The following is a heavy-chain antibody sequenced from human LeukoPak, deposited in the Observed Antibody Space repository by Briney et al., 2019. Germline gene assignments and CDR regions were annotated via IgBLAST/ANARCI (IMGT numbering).Heavy chain of an antibody. CDR3: AATIVVVPAAGWAAYYYYYGMDV. Sequence: VKVSCKASGGTFSSYAISWVRQAPGQGREWMGGIIPIFGTANYAQKFQGRVTITADDSTSTAYMELSSLRSEDTAVYYCAATIVVVPAAGWAAYYYYYGMDVWGKGTTVTVSS. D-gene: IGHD2-2*01. CDR1: GGTFSSYA. V-gene: IGHV1-69*13. CDR2: IIPIFGTA. J-gene: IGHJ6*04.